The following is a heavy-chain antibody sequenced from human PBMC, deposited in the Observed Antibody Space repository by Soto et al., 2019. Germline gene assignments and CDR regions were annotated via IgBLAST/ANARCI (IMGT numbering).Heavy chain of an antibody. CDR1: GGSISSSSYY. CDR3: ARHLVVAATTYNWFDL. V-gene: IGHV4-39*01. CDR2: IFYSGST. Sequence: TSETLSLTCTVSGGSISSSSYYWGWIRQLPGKGLEWIGSIFYSGSTYYNPSPRSRATIYIDSSKNQFSLKLSSVTAADTAVYYCARHLVVAATTYNWFDLWGQGTLVTVSS. J-gene: IGHJ5*02. D-gene: IGHD2-15*01.